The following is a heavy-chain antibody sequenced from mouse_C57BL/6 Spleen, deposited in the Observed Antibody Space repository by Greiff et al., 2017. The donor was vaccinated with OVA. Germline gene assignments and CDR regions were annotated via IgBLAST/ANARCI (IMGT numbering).Heavy chain of an antibody. CDR2: ISSGSSTI. V-gene: IGHV5-17*01. Sequence: EVNVVESGGGLVKPGGSLKLSCAASGFTFSDYGMHWVRQAPEKGLEWVAYISSGSSTIYYADTVKGRFTISRDNAKNTLFLHMTSLRSEDTAMCYCARSGGFAYWGQGTLVTVSA. J-gene: IGHJ3*01. CDR1: GFTFSDYG. CDR3: ARSGGFAY.